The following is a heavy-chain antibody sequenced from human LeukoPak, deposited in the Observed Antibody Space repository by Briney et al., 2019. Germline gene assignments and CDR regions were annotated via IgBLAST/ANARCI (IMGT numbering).Heavy chain of an antibody. Sequence: GESLQISCKGSGYSFTNYWIAWVRPMPEKGLEWMGVIYPGDSDARYSPSFQGQVTISADKSISTAYLQWSSLKASDTAMYYCASRSQTGAFDIWGQGTLVTVSS. D-gene: IGHD2-15*01. CDR3: ASRSQTGAFDI. CDR2: IYPGDSDA. J-gene: IGHJ3*02. V-gene: IGHV5-51*01. CDR1: GYSFTNYW.